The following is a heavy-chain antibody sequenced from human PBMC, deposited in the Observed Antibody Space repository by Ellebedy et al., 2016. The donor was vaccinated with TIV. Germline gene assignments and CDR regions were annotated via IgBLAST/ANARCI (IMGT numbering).Heavy chain of an antibody. V-gene: IGHV4-59*01. J-gene: IGHJ4*02. CDR1: GGSISSYY. Sequence: MPSETLSLTCTVSGGSISSYYWSWIRQPPGKGLEWIGYIYYSGSTNYNPSLKSRVTISVDTSKNQFSLKLSSVTAADTAVYYCARDRKRYCSGGSCYGDYFDYWGQGTLVTVSS. CDR3: ARDRKRYCSGGSCYGDYFDY. CDR2: IYYSGST. D-gene: IGHD2-15*01.